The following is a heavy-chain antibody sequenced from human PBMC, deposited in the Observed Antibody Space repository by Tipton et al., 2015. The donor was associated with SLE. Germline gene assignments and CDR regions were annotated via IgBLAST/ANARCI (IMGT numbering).Heavy chain of an antibody. J-gene: IGHJ3*02. CDR1: GYSISSGYY. CDR3: ARRVAAAGTAFDI. D-gene: IGHD6-13*01. CDR2: IYHSGST. Sequence: LRLSCAVSGYSISSGYYWGWLRQPPGKGLEWIGSIYHSGSTYYNPSLKSRVTISVDTSKNQFSLKLSSVTAAGTAVYYCARRVAAAGTAFDIWGQGTMVTVSS. V-gene: IGHV4-38-2*01.